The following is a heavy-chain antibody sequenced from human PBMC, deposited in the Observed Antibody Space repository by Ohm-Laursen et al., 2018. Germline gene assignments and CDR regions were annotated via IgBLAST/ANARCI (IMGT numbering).Heavy chain of an antibody. J-gene: IGHJ6*02. CDR1: GFTVSSNY. Sequence: SLRLSCAASGFTVSSNYMSWVRQAPGKGLEWVSAISGSGGSTYYADSVKGRFTISRDNSKNTLYLQMNSLRAEDTAVYYCARGLQLWLQLNGMDVWGQGTTVTVSS. D-gene: IGHD5-18*01. CDR3: ARGLQLWLQLNGMDV. CDR2: ISGSGGST. V-gene: IGHV3-53*01.